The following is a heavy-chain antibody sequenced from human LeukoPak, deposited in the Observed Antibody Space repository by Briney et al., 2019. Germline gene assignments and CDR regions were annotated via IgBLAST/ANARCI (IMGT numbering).Heavy chain of an antibody. D-gene: IGHD2-15*01. V-gene: IGHV1-2*02. CDR2: INPYTGGT. J-gene: IGHJ4*02. CDR3: ARPYCSGNSCHDYFDY. CDR1: GYTFTGYY. Sequence: ASVKVSCKASGYTFTGYYMHWVRQAPGQGLERMGWINPYTGGTNYAQKFQGRVTMTRDTSISTAYMELSRLTSDDTAVYYCARPYCSGNSCHDYFDYWGQGTLVTVSS.